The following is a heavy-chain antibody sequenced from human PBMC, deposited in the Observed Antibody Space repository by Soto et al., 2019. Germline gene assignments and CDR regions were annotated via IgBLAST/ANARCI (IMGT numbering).Heavy chain of an antibody. D-gene: IGHD3-16*02. J-gene: IGHJ5*02. V-gene: IGHV3-11*06. CDR3: ARGHRYVP. Sequence: PVGSLRLSCAVSGFTFRDYYISWIRQAPGKGLEWVSYIGTNGRDTNYADSVQCRFTISRENAMNSLYLQMNSLRVEDTSIYYCARGHRYVPSGQRTL. CDR2: IGTNGRDT. CDR1: GFTFRDYY.